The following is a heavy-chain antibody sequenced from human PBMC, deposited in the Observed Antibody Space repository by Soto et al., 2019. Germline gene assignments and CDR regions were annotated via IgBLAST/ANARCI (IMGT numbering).Heavy chain of an antibody. CDR1: SASISATNW. Sequence: SETLSLTCAVSSASISATNWWSWVRQPPGKGLEWIGQIYHSGSTNYNPSLKSRVTISVDTSKNQFSLDLSSVTAADTAVYYSGVVVVPAAVHYWGQGTLVTVSS. V-gene: IGHV4-4*02. D-gene: IGHD2-2*01. J-gene: IGHJ4*02. CDR3: GVVVVPAAVHY. CDR2: IYHSGST.